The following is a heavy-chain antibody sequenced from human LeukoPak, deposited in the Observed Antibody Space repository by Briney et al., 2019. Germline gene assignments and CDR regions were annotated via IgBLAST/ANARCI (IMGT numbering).Heavy chain of an antibody. CDR3: AREPGAYYDFWSGTGVFDY. CDR1: GGSISSYY. CDR2: IYYSGST. J-gene: IGHJ4*02. V-gene: IGHV4-59*01. D-gene: IGHD3-3*01. Sequence: SETLSLTCTVSGGSISSYYWSWIRQPPGKGLEWIGYIYYSGSTNYNPSLKSRVTISVDTSKNQFSLKLSSVTAADTAVYYCAREPGAYYDFWSGTGVFDYWGQGTLVTVSS.